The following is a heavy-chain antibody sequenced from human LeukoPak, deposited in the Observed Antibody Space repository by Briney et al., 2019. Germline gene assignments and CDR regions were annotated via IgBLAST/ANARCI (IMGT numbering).Heavy chain of an antibody. CDR1: GFTFDDYA. CDR2: ISWNSGSI. CDR3: ARVGREYSSSSPPDY. Sequence: GRSLRLSCAASGFTFDDYAMHWVRQAPGKGLEWVSGISWNSGSIGYADSVKGRFTISRDNAKNSLYLQMNSLRVEDTAMYYCARVGREYSSSSPPDYWGQGTLVTVSS. D-gene: IGHD6-6*01. V-gene: IGHV3-9*01. J-gene: IGHJ4*02.